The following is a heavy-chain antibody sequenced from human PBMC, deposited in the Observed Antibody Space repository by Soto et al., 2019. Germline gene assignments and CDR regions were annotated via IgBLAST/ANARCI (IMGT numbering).Heavy chain of an antibody. V-gene: IGHV4-59*01. J-gene: IGHJ6*02. CDR2: IYYSGST. CDR1: GGTISNYY. CDR3: AREVPWFWSGYYDRYGMDV. Sequence: PSLTLLQPNTVSGGTISNYYLSLIRQPTGKGLEWIGYIYYSGSTNYNPSLKSRVTISVDTSKNQFSLKLSSVTAADTAVYYCAREVPWFWSGYYDRYGMDVWGQGTTVTVSS. D-gene: IGHD3-3*01.